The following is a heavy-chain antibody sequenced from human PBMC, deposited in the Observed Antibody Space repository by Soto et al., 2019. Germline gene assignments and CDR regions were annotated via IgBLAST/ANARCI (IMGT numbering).Heavy chain of an antibody. V-gene: IGHV3-48*01. CDR3: ARTGDVNIVATVGRYAFDI. J-gene: IGHJ3*02. CDR2: ISSSSSTI. CDR1: GFTFSSYS. Sequence: GGSLRLSCAASGFTFSSYSMNWVRQAPGKGLEWVSYISSSSSTIYYADSVKGRFTISRDNAKNSLYLQMNSLRAEDTAVYYRARTGDVNIVATVGRYAFDIWGQGTMVTVSS. D-gene: IGHD5-12*01.